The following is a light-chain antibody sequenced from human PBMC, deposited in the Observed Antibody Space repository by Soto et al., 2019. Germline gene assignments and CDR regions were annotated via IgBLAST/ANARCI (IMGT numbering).Light chain of an antibody. CDR2: AAS. CDR3: QQLNSYPLT. J-gene: IGKJ3*01. Sequence: DIQLTQSPSFLSASVGDRVTITCRVSQGISSYLAWYQQKPGKAPKLLSYAASTLQSGVPSRFSGSGSGTEFTLTISSLQPEDFATYYCQQLNSYPLTFGPGTKVDIK. CDR1: QGISSY. V-gene: IGKV1-9*01.